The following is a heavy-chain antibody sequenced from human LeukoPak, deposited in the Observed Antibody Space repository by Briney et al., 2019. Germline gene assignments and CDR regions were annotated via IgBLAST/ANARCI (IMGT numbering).Heavy chain of an antibody. D-gene: IGHD5-12*01. Sequence: SETLSLTCAVYGGSFSGYYWSWIRQPPGKGLEWIGEINHSGSTNYNPSLKSRVTISVDTSKNQFSLKLSSVTAADTAVYYCARGGFDWFDPWGQGTLVTVSS. CDR1: GGSFSGYY. CDR2: INHSGST. V-gene: IGHV4-34*01. J-gene: IGHJ5*02. CDR3: ARGGFDWFDP.